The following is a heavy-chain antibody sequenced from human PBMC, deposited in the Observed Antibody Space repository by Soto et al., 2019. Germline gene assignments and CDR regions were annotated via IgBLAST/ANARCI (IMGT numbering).Heavy chain of an antibody. Sequence: SETLSLTCTVSGGSMSRGDYYWSWIRQPPGKGLEWIGFIYHTGSTYYSPSLKNRVAISVDTSKNQFSLKLSSVTAADTAVYFCASDPLYDYGDFPPVFAIWGQGTMDTVSS. V-gene: IGHV4-30-4*01. D-gene: IGHD4-17*01. CDR1: GGSMSRGDYY. CDR2: IYHTGST. J-gene: IGHJ3*02. CDR3: ASDPLYDYGDFPPVFAI.